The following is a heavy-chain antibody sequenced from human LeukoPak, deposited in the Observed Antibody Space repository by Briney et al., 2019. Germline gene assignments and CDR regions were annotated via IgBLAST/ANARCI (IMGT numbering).Heavy chain of an antibody. CDR2: INPNTGGA. D-gene: IGHD6-19*01. CDR1: GYTFTGYH. J-gene: IGHJ4*02. CDR3: VRDGLTGIVVADVIPR. V-gene: IGHV1-2*02. Sequence: ASVKVSCKTSGYTFTGYHIHWVRQAPGQGLEWMGWINPNTGGANYAQKFQGRVTMTRDTSVNTAYMELSRLKSNDTAVYYCVRDGLTGIVVADVIPRWGQGTLVTASS.